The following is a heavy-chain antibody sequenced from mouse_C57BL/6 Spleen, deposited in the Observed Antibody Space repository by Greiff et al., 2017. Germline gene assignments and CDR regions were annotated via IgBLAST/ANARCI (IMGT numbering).Heavy chain of an antibody. CDR2: IWGVGST. D-gene: IGHD2-4*01. CDR3: ASGGDYDEAWFAY. Sequence: VQRVESGPGLVAPSQSLSITCTVSGFSLTSYGVDWVRQSPGKGLEWLGVIWGVGSTNYNSALKSRLSISKDNSKSQVFLKMNSLQTDDTAMYYCASGGDYDEAWFAYWGQGTLVTVSA. V-gene: IGHV2-6*01. CDR1: GFSLTSYG. J-gene: IGHJ3*01.